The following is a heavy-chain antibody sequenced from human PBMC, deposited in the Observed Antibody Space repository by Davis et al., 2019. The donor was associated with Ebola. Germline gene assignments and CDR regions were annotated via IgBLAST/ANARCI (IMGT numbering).Heavy chain of an antibody. V-gene: IGHV1-69*04. Sequence: SVKVSCKASGGTFSSYAISWVRQAPGQGLEWMGRIIPILGIANYAQKFQGRVTITADKSTSTAYMELRSLRSDDTAVYYCARRVGARSGFDSWGQGSLVTVSS. D-gene: IGHD1-26*01. CDR1: GGTFSSYA. CDR2: IIPILGIA. J-gene: IGHJ4*02. CDR3: ARRVGARSGFDS.